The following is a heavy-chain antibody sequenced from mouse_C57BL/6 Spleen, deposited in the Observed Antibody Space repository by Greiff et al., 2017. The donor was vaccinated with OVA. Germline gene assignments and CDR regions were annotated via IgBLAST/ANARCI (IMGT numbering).Heavy chain of an antibody. CDR1: GFTFSDYG. D-gene: IGHD2-3*01. CDR3: ARNDGYYKNYYAMDY. Sequence: EVHLVESGGGLVKPGGSLKLSCAASGFTFSDYGMHWVRQAPEKGLEWVAYISSGSSTIYYADTVKGRFTISRDNAKNTLFLQMTSLRSEDTAMYYCARNDGYYKNYYAMDYWGQGTSVTVSS. J-gene: IGHJ4*01. V-gene: IGHV5-17*01. CDR2: ISSGSSTI.